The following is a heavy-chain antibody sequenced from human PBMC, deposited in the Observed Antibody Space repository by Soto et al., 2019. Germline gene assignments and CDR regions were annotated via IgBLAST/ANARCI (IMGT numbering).Heavy chain of an antibody. Sequence: QVQLVQSGAEVKEPGASVKVSCKASGYTFVSYGISWVRQAPGQGLEWMGWISPYNGNTNYAPKFQGRVTMTTDPSTSTVYLELRSLRSDATAVYYCSRDAEKWLVAAWDIWSQGTMVPVSS. D-gene: IGHD6-19*01. CDR1: GYTFVSYG. CDR3: SRDAEKWLVAAWDI. CDR2: ISPYNGNT. V-gene: IGHV1-18*01. J-gene: IGHJ3*02.